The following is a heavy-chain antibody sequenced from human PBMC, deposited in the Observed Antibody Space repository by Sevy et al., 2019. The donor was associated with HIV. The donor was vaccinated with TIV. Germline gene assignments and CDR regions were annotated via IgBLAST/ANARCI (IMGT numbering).Heavy chain of an antibody. CDR3: AKVLSARRGDCSGASCYEENDAFDI. D-gene: IGHD2-15*01. J-gene: IGHJ3*02. Sequence: GGSLRLSCAASGFTFSSYAMSWVRQAPGKGLEWVSAISGSGGSTYYADSVKGRFTISRDNSKNTLYLQMNSLRAEDTAVYYWAKVLSARRGDCSGASCYEENDAFDIWGQGTMVTVSS. CDR1: GFTFSSYA. V-gene: IGHV3-23*01. CDR2: ISGSGGST.